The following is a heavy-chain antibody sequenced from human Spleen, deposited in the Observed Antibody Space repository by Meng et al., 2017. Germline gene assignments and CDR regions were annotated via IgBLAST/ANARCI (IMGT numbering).Heavy chain of an antibody. V-gene: IGHV4-39*07. CDR3: ARASSSWSRNPYFFDS. J-gene: IGHJ4*02. D-gene: IGHD6-13*01. Sequence: GSLRLSCTVSGGSTSSSSYYWGWIRQPPGKGLECIGSIYYTGNTYYNPSLKSRVAISIDVSKNQFSLTLSSVTAADTAIYSCARASSSWSRNPYFFDSWGQGT. CDR1: GGSTSSSSYY. CDR2: IYYTGNT.